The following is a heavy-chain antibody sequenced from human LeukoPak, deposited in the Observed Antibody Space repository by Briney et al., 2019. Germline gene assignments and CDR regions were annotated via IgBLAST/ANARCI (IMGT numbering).Heavy chain of an antibody. Sequence: GGSLRLSCAASGFTFSSYAMSWVRQAPGKGLEWVSAISGSGGSTYYADSVKGRFTISRDNSKNTLYLQMNSLRAEDTAVYYCAKEPVLRFLEWSSPSNWFDPWGQGTLVTVSS. CDR1: GFTFSSYA. CDR3: AKEPVLRFLEWSSPSNWFDP. V-gene: IGHV3-23*01. J-gene: IGHJ5*02. CDR2: ISGSGGST. D-gene: IGHD3-3*01.